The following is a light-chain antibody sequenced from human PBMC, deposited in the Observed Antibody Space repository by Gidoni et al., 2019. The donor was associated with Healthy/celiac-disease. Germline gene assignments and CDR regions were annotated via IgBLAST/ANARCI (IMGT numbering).Light chain of an antibody. CDR2: AAS. CDR1: QGISSY. CDR3: QQLNSYPLT. Sequence: DIQLTQSPSFLSASVGDRVTITCWASQGISSYLAWYQQKPGKAPTLLIYAASTLQSGVPSRFSGSGSGTEFTLTISSLQPEDFATYYCQQLNSYPLTFXGXTKVEIK. V-gene: IGKV1-9*01. J-gene: IGKJ4*01.